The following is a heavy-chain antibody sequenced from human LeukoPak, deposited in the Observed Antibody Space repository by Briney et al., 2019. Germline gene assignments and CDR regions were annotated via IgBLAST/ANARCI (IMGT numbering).Heavy chain of an antibody. D-gene: IGHD3-22*01. Sequence: SGPTLVNPTQTLTLTRTFSGFSLSTSGMRVSWIRQPPGKALEWLARIDWDDDKFYSTSLKTRLTISKDTSKNQVVLTMTNMDPVDTATYYCARVTPYYYDSSGYYDYWGQGTLVTVSS. V-gene: IGHV2-70*04. CDR2: IDWDDDK. CDR1: GFSLSTSGMR. CDR3: ARVTPYYYDSSGYYDY. J-gene: IGHJ4*02.